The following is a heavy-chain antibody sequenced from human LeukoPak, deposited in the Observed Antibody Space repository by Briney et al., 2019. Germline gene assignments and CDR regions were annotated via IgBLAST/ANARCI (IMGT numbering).Heavy chain of an antibody. CDR2: IYYSGSP. V-gene: IGHV4-59*11. J-gene: IGHJ4*02. Sequence: SETLSLTCTVSGGSISSHYWSWIRQPPGKGLEWIGYIYYSGSPNYNPSLKSPVTISVDTSKNQFSLKLSSVTAADTAVYYCARVLGGSTGGPFDYWGQGTLVTVSS. CDR1: GGSISSHY. CDR3: ARVLGGSTGGPFDY. D-gene: IGHD3-16*01.